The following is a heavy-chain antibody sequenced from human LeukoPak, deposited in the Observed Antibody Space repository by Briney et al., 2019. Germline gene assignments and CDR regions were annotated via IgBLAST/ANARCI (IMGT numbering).Heavy chain of an antibody. CDR3: SRGRSGTDLLAELDY. J-gene: IGHJ4*02. CDR2: MNPDSGNA. V-gene: IGHV1-8*01. CDR1: GYTFTGYD. D-gene: IGHD1-26*01. Sequence: ASVKVSCKASGYTFTGYDIHWVRHATGQGLEWMGWMNPDSGNAGSARKFQGRVTFTRDTSISIAFMELSSLRSDDTAVYFCSRGRSGTDLLAELDYCGEGALVTVSS.